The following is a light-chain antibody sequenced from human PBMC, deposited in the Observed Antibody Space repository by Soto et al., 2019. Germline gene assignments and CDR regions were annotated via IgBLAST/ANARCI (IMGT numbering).Light chain of an antibody. V-gene: IGLV1-44*01. CDR2: SNN. CDR1: LSNIRSNT. CDR3: ASWDDSMSGYV. J-gene: IGLJ1*01. Sequence: QSLLTHPPSASLTPGHRFTISCPGSLSNIRSNTVSWYQKLPGTAPKLLIYSNNQRPSGVPDRFPGSKSGTSASLAISGLRSEDEADYYCASWDDSMSGYVFGTWTKVPVL.